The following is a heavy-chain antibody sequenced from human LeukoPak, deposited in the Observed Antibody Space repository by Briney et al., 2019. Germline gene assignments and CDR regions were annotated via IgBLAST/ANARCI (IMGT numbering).Heavy chain of an antibody. CDR3: ATSDYVWGSYISFDY. CDR1: GFTFSSYS. CDR2: ISSSSSTI. J-gene: IGHJ4*02. V-gene: IGHV3-48*01. D-gene: IGHD3-16*01. Sequence: GGSLRLSCAASGFTFSSYSMNWVRQAPGKGLEWVSYISSSSSTIYHADSVKGRFTTSRDNAKNSLYLQMNSLRAEDTAVYYCATSDYVWGSYISFDYWGQGTLVTVSS.